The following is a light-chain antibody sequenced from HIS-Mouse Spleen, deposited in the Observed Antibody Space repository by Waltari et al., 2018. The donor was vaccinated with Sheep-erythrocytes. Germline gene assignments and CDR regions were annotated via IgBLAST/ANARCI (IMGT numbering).Light chain of an antibody. Sequence: EIVLTQSPRTLSLSPGERATLSCRASQSVSSSYLAWYQQKPGQAPRLLIYGASSRAPGIPDRFSDSGSGTDFTLTISRLEPEDFAVYYCQQYGSSPWTFGQGTKVEIK. CDR1: QSVSSSY. J-gene: IGKJ1*01. CDR3: QQYGSSPWT. CDR2: GAS. V-gene: IGKV3-20*01.